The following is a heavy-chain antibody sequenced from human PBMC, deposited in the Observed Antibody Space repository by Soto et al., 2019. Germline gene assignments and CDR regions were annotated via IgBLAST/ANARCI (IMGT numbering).Heavy chain of an antibody. CDR1: GGSISSGGYS. Sequence: SETLSLTCAVSGGSISSGGYSWSWIRQPPGKGLEWIGYIYHSGSTYYNPSLKSRVTISVDRSKNQFSLKLSSVTAADTAVYYCASLDFWSGYDYWGQGTLVTVSS. CDR2: IYHSGST. V-gene: IGHV4-30-2*01. D-gene: IGHD3-3*01. J-gene: IGHJ4*02. CDR3: ASLDFWSGYDY.